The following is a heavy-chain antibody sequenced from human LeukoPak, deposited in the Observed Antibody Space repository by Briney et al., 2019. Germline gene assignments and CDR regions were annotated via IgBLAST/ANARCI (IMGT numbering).Heavy chain of an antibody. V-gene: IGHV5-51*01. D-gene: IGHD3-10*01. Sequence: GESLKISCKASGYSFTDFWIGWVRQLPGKGLEWMGNIHPADSDTRYSPSFQGHVTISADKSISTAYLQWSSLKASDTAMYYCARRFAGIRSLFSDAFDIWGQGTMVTVSS. J-gene: IGHJ3*02. CDR3: ARRFAGIRSLFSDAFDI. CDR1: GYSFTDFW. CDR2: IHPADSDT.